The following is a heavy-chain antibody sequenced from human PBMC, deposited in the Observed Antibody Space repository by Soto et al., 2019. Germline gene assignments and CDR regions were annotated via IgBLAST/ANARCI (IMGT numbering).Heavy chain of an antibody. V-gene: IGHV1-46*01. D-gene: IGHD2-2*01. CDR2: INPSGGRT. CDR3: ASDPPYCSSTSCNQYYFDY. CDR1: GYTFTSYY. Sequence: ASVKVSCKASGYTFTSYYMHWVRQAPGQGLEWMGIINPSGGRTSYAQKFQGRVTMTRDTSTSTAYMELSSLRSEDTAVYYCASDPPYCSSTSCNQYYFDYWGQGTLVTVSS. J-gene: IGHJ4*02.